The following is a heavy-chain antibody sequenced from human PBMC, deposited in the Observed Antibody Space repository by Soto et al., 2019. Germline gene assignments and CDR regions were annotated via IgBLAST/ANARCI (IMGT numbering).Heavy chain of an antibody. Sequence: PSETLSLTCTVSVGSITSSYWSWIRRPPGKGLAWIAYIYDTGISGYTPSTSYNPSLKSRVTMSVDTSKSQFSLKLTSVTAADTAVYYCARGEDAFFYYGLDVWGQGITVTVSS. CDR1: VGSITSSY. J-gene: IGHJ6*02. CDR3: ARGEDAFFYYGLDV. CDR2: IYDTGISGYTPST. V-gene: IGHV4-59*01.